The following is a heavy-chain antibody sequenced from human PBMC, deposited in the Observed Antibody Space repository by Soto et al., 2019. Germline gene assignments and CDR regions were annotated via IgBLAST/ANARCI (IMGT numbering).Heavy chain of an antibody. V-gene: IGHV3-33*01. CDR1: GFTFSSYG. J-gene: IGHJ4*02. D-gene: IGHD3-22*01. Sequence: QVQLVESGGGVVQPGRSLRLSCAASGFTFSSYGMHWVRQAPGKGLEWVAVIWYDGSNKYYADSVKGRFTISRDNSKNTLYLQMNSLRAEDTAVYYCARGPTYYYDGSGYTNWGQGTLVTVSS. CDR2: IWYDGSNK. CDR3: ARGPTYYYDGSGYTN.